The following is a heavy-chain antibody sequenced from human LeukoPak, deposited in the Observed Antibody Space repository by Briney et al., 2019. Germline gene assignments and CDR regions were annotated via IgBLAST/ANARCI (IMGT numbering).Heavy chain of an antibody. CDR3: ARDRPTGASRRFAVQ. CDR2: MSSGGTYI. D-gene: IGHD3-3*01. Sequence: PGGSLRLSCAASGFTFSSYSMTWVRQAPGKGLEWVSSMSSGGTYIYYADSGRGRFTVSRDNAKNSLYLLMNSLRVEDTAVYYCARDRPTGASRRFAVQWGQGTLVTVSS. CDR1: GFTFSSYS. J-gene: IGHJ4*02. V-gene: IGHV3-21*01.